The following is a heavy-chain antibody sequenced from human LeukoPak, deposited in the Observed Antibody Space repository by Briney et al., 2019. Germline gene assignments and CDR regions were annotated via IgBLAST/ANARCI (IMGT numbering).Heavy chain of an antibody. Sequence: SETLSFTCAVYGGSFSGYYWSWIRQPPGKGLEWIGEINHSGSTNYNPSLKSRVTISVDTSKNQFSLKLSSVTAADTAVYYCATTGYGSGSYTVYWGQGTLVTVSS. CDR2: INHSGST. D-gene: IGHD3-10*01. J-gene: IGHJ4*02. CDR1: GGSFSGYY. CDR3: ATTGYGSGSYTVY. V-gene: IGHV4-34*01.